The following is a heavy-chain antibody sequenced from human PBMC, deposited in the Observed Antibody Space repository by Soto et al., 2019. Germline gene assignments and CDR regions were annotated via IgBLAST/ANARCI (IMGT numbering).Heavy chain of an antibody. CDR3: ARQKRLYDILAAPKEGFDP. CDR1: GGSISSYY. CDR2: IDYSGST. Sequence: PSETLSLTCTGSGGSISSYYWSWSRQPPGKGVEGIGDIDYSGSTNYNPSLKSRVTISVDTSKNQFSLKLSSVTAADTAVYYCARQKRLYDILAAPKEGFDPWRQGPLVTVSS. D-gene: IGHD3-9*01. V-gene: IGHV4-59*01. J-gene: IGHJ5*02.